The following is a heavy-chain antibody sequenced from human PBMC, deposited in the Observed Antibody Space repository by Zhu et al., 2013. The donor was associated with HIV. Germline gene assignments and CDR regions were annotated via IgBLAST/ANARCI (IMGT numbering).Heavy chain of an antibody. Sequence: QVQLQQSETEVKRPGASVKVSCEASNYTFTAYYIHWVRQAPGQGLQWMGWINPNNGVTRLANNFRGRVALTRDTSIATAYMELNSLTSDDTAFYYCAREDRRLMTTLDYWGQGTLVTVSS. CDR1: NYTFTAYY. J-gene: IGHJ4*02. CDR2: INPNNGVT. V-gene: IGHV1-2*02. D-gene: IGHD4-4*01. CDR3: AREDRRLMTTLDY.